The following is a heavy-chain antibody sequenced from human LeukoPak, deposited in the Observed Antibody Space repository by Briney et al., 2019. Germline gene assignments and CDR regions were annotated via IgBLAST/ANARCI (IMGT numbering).Heavy chain of an antibody. CDR1: GGSFSGYY. V-gene: IGHV4-34*01. CDR2: INHSGST. Sequence: SETLSLTCAVYGGSFSGYYWSWIRQPPGKGLEWIGEINHSGSTNYNPSLKSRVAISVDTSKNQFSLKLSSVTAADTAVYYCASSPRRGSWARWGQGTLVTVSS. D-gene: IGHD1-26*01. J-gene: IGHJ4*02. CDR3: ASSPRRGSWAR.